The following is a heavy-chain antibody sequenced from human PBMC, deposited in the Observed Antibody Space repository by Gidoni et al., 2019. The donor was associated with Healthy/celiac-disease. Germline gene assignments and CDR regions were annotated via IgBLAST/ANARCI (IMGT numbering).Heavy chain of an antibody. J-gene: IGHJ6*02. CDR2: IYYSGST. CDR1: GRSISSGGYY. CDR3: ARAKAHIYDFSPGRLYGMDV. D-gene: IGHD3-3*01. V-gene: IGHV4-31*03. Sequence: QVQLQESGPGLVKPSPTLSLTCTVSGRSISSGGYYWSWIRQHPGKGLEWIGYIYYSGSTYYNPSLKSRVTISVDTSKNQFSLKLSSVTAADTAVYYCARAKAHIYDFSPGRLYGMDVWGQGTTVTVSS.